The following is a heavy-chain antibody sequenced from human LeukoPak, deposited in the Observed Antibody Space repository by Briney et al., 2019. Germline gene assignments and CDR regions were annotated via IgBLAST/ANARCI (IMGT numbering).Heavy chain of an antibody. V-gene: IGHV4-39*07. CDR2: IYYTGST. D-gene: IGHD2-8*01. Sequence: SETLSLTCTVSRGSVSSSTYYWSWVRQPPGKGLEWIASIYYTGSTYYNPSLKSRVTISLDMSKNEFFLTMASVTAADTAVYFCTAEKNGSPHYWGQGTQVTVSS. CDR3: TAEKNGSPHY. J-gene: IGHJ4*02. CDR1: RGSVSSSTYY.